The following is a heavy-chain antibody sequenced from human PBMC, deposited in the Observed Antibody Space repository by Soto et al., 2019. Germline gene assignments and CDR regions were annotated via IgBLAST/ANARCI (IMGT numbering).Heavy chain of an antibody. J-gene: IGHJ4*02. CDR1: EYTFTRYY. D-gene: IGHD2-21*01. CDR2: INPISGST. CDR3: ARAFDCGGYDPNDK. V-gene: IGHV1-46*01. Sequence: QVELVQPGADVKKPGASVKVSCKASEYTFTRYYLHWVRQAPGQGLEWLGVINPISGSTTYAQNFQGRVTMTRDTSTSTVYMELSSLRSEDMAIYYCARAFDCGGYDPNDKWGQGTLVTVSS.